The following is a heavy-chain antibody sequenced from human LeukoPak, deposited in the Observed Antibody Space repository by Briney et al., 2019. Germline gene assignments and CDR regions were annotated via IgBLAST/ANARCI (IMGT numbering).Heavy chain of an antibody. Sequence: GGSLRLSCAASGFTFSSYSMNWVRQAPGKELEWVSYISSSSSTIYYADSVKGRFTISRDNAKNSLYLQMNSLRAEDTAVYYCARGTNYDFWSGDYFDYWGQGTLVTVSS. D-gene: IGHD3-3*01. CDR2: ISSSSSTI. J-gene: IGHJ4*02. CDR3: ARGTNYDFWSGDYFDY. V-gene: IGHV3-48*01. CDR1: GFTFSSYS.